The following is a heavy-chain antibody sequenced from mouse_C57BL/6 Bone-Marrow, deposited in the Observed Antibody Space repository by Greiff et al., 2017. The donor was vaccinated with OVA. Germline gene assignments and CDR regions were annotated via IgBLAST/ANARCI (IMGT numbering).Heavy chain of an antibody. J-gene: IGHJ1*03. D-gene: IGHD1-1*01. CDR3: ARRARYYYGSSYWYFDV. Sequence: LQQSGPGILQSSQTLSLTCSFSGFSLSTSGMGVSWIRQPSGKGLEWLAHIYWDDDKRYNPSLKSRLTISKDTSRNQVFLKITSVDTADTATYYCARRARYYYGSSYWYFDVWGTGTTVTVSS. CDR2: IYWDDDK. V-gene: IGHV8-12*01. CDR1: GFSLSTSGMG.